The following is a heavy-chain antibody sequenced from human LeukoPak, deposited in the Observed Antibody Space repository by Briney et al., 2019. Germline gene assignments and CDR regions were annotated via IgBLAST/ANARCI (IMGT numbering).Heavy chain of an antibody. J-gene: IGHJ4*02. CDR1: GFTFRSYE. D-gene: IGHD3-22*01. V-gene: IGHV3-48*03. CDR2: ISSTGSAI. CDR3: PRVFSYYTYSFDY. Sequence: PGGSLTLSCAGFGFTFRSYEMNWVRQAPGKGLEWISYISSTGSAIYYADSVKGRFTISRDNAKNSLYLQMNSLRAEDTAVYYCPRVFSYYTYSFDYWGQGTLVTVSS.